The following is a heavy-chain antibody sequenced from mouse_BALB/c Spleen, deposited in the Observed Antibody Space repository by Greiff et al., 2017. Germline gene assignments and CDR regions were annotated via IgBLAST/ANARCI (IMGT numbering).Heavy chain of an antibody. V-gene: IGHV5-4*02. CDR3: ARGYGDY. J-gene: IGHJ2*01. D-gene: IGHD2-10*02. CDR2: ISDGGSYT. CDR1: GFTFSDYY. Sequence: EVMLVESGGGLVKPGGSLKLSCAASGFTFSDYYMYWVRQTPEKRLEWVATISDGGSYTYYPDSVKGRFTISRDNAKNNLYLQMSSLKSEDTAMYYCARGYGDYWGQGTTLTVSS.